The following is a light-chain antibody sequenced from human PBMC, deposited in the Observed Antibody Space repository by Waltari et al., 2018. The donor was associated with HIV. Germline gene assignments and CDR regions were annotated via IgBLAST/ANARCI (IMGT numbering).Light chain of an antibody. V-gene: IGKV1-39*01. CDR2: AAS. CDR1: QSISGS. Sequence: DVQMTQSPSSLSASIGDRVTVTCRASQSISGSLNWYQQKPGTAPKLLISAASTLQSGVPSRFSGSGSMTDFTLTISGLQPEDSATYYCQQSYYNPLTFSGGTKVEIK. CDR3: QQSYYNPLT. J-gene: IGKJ4*01.